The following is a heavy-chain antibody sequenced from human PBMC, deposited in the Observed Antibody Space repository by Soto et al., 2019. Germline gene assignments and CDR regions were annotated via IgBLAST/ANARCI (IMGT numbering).Heavy chain of an antibody. J-gene: IGHJ5*02. CDR1: GGTFSSYA. CDR2: IIPIFGTA. D-gene: IGHD3-22*01. Sequence: QVQLVQSGAEVKKPGSSVKVSCKASGGTFSSYAISWVRQAPGQGLEWMGGIIPIFGTANYAQKFQGRVTITADESTSTAYVERSSLRAEDTAVYYCASHYYDSSGYPNWFDPWGQGTLVTVSA. V-gene: IGHV1-69*01. CDR3: ASHYYDSSGYPNWFDP.